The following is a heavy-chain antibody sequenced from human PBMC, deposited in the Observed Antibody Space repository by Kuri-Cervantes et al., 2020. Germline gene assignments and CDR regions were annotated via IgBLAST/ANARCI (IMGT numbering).Heavy chain of an antibody. J-gene: IGHJ4*02. CDR2: IYYSGST. CDR1: GGSISSSSYY. Sequence: GSLRLSCTVSGGSISSSSYYWGWIRRPPGKGLEWIGSIYYSGSTYYNPSLKSRVTISVDTSKNQFSLKLSSVTAADTAVYYCARVYVWGSYRSDYWGQGTLVTVSS. V-gene: IGHV4-39*07. CDR3: ARVYVWGSYRSDY. D-gene: IGHD3-16*02.